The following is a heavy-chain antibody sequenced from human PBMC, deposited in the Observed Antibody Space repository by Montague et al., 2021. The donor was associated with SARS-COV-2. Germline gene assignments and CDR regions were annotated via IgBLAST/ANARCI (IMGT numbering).Heavy chain of an antibody. V-gene: IGHV3-21*01. CDR2: ISSSSSYI. D-gene: IGHD2-2*01. CDR3: ASWVSSTSWSTYYYYYMDV. Sequence: SLRLSCAASGFTFSSYSMNWVRQAPGKGLEWVSSISSSSSYIYYADSVKGRFTISRDNAKNSLYLQMNSLRAEDTAVYYCASWVSSTSWSTYYYYYMDVWGQGIMVTVSS. J-gene: IGHJ6*03. CDR1: GFTFSSYS.